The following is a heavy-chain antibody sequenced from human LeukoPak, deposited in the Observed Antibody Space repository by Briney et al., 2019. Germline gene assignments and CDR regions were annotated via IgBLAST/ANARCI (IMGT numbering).Heavy chain of an antibody. CDR2: ISSSGSTI. D-gene: IGHD3-22*01. CDR1: GFTFSSYE. Sequence: GGSLRLSCAASGFTFSSYEMNWVRQAPGKGLAWVSYISSSGSTIYYADSVKGRFTISRDNAKNSLYLQMNSLRADDTAVYYCASRYYYDSSGHYWGQGTLVTVSS. V-gene: IGHV3-48*03. CDR3: ASRYYYDSSGHY. J-gene: IGHJ4*02.